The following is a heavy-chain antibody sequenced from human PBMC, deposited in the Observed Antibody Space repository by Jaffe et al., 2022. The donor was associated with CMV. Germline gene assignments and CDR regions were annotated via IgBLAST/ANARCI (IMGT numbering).Heavy chain of an antibody. CDR1: GFTFSSYS. Sequence: EVQLVESGGGLVKPGGSLRLSCAASGFTFSSYSMNWVRQAPGKGLEWVSSISSSSSYIYYADSVKGRFTISRDNAKNSLYLQMNSLRAEDTAVYYCARGAEGLGWFDPWGQGTLVTVSS. J-gene: IGHJ5*02. CDR3: ARGAEGLGWFDP. CDR2: ISSSSSYI. D-gene: IGHD3-16*01. V-gene: IGHV3-21*01.